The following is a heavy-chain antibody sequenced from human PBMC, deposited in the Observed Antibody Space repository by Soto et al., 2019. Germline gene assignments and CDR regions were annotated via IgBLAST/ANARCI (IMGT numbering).Heavy chain of an antibody. CDR3: ARDTYDDY. V-gene: IGHV3-66*01. D-gene: IGHD3-3*01. CDR2: IYSGGRT. J-gene: IGHJ4*02. Sequence: EVQLVESGGGLVQPGGSLRLSCAASGVTVSNNYMSWVRQAPGKGLEWVSVIYSGGRTYYADSVKGRFIISRDSSKNTLYLKMNSLRAEDTAVYYCARDTYDDYRGQGTLVTVSS. CDR1: GVTVSNNY.